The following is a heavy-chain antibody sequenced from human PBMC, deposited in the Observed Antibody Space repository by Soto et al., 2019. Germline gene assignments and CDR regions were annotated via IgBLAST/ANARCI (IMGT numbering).Heavy chain of an antibody. CDR3: ATGYSYGSYYYYYYGMDV. Sequence: PGGSLRLSCAASGFTFSSYAMSWVRQAPGKGLEWVSAISGSGGSTYYADSVKGRFTISRDNSKNTLYLQMNSLRAEDTAVYYCATGYSYGSYYYYYYGMDVSGQGTTVTVSS. V-gene: IGHV3-23*01. J-gene: IGHJ6*02. CDR1: GFTFSSYA. D-gene: IGHD5-18*01. CDR2: ISGSGGST.